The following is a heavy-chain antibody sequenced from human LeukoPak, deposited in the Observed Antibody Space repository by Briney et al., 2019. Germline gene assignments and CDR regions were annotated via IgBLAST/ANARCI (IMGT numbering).Heavy chain of an antibody. CDR3: AASGFGFGELPSYFYYYMDV. CDR2: IVVGSGNT. J-gene: IGHJ6*03. D-gene: IGHD3-10*01. CDR1: GFTFTRSA. V-gene: IGHV1-58*02. Sequence: SVKVSFKASGFTFTRSAMQWVRQARGQRLEWIGWIVVGSGNTKYAQKFQERVTITRDMSTGTAYTELSSLRSEDTAVYYCAASGFGFGELPSYFYYYMDVWGKGTTVTISS.